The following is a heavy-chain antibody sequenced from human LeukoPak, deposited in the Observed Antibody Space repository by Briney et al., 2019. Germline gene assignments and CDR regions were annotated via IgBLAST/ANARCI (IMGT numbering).Heavy chain of an antibody. V-gene: IGHV3-20*04. CDR3: AKVGYSGSYGGVNYFDY. J-gene: IGHJ4*02. CDR1: GFISDDYG. CDR2: MNWNAGST. Sequence: GGSLRLSCAASGFISDDYGMSWVRQAPGKGLEWVSGMNWNAGSTGYADSVKGRFTISRDNSKNSLYLEMNSLRTEDTALYYCAKVGYSGSYGGVNYFDYWGQGTLVTVSS. D-gene: IGHD1-26*01.